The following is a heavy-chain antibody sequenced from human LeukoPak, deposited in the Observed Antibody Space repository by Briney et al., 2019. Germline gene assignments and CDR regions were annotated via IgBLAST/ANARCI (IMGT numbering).Heavy chain of an antibody. J-gene: IGHJ6*03. CDR2: IRYDGSNK. CDR1: GFSFSSYG. V-gene: IGHV3-30*02. Sequence: PGGSLRLSCAASGFSFSSYGMHSVRQAPGKGLEWVAFIRYDGSNKYYADSVKGRFTISRDNSKNTLYLQMNSLRAEDTAVYYCAKGGAEGSYNFYYMDVWGKGTTVTVSS. D-gene: IGHD6-25*01. CDR3: AKGGAEGSYNFYYMDV.